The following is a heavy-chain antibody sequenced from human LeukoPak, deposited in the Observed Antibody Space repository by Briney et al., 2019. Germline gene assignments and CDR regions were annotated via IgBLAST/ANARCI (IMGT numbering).Heavy chain of an antibody. CDR2: INHSGST. Sequence: MPSETLSLTCAVYGGSFSGYYWSWIRQPPGKGLEWIGEINHSGSTYYNPSLKSRLTISLDTSSNQFSLKLNSVTAADTAVYYCARGPVRDYSNYWGQGTLVTVSS. CDR3: ARGPVRDYSNY. V-gene: IGHV4-34*01. D-gene: IGHD4-11*01. CDR1: GGSFSGYY. J-gene: IGHJ4*02.